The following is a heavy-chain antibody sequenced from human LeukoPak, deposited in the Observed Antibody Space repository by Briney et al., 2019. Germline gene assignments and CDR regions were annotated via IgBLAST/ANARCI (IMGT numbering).Heavy chain of an antibody. J-gene: IGHJ4*02. CDR2: ISSSSSYI. CDR1: GFTFSSYS. D-gene: IGHD2-21*02. V-gene: IGHV3-21*01. CDR3: ARAAHIVVVTAIYDY. Sequence: GGSLRLSCAASGFTFSSYSMNWVRQAPGKGLEWVSSISSSSSYIYYADSVKGRFTISRDNAKNSLYLQMNSLRAEDTAVYYCARAAHIVVVTAIYDYWGRGTLVTVSS.